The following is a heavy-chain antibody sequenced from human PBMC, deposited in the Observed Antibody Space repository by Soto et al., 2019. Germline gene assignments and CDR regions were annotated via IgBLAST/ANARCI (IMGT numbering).Heavy chain of an antibody. CDR1: GGTFSSYA. D-gene: IGHD3-10*01. Sequence: QVQLVQSGAEVKKPGSSVKVSCKASGGTFSSYAISWMRQAPGQGLEWMGGIIPIFGTANYAQKFQGRVTITADESTSTAYMELSSLRSEDTAVYYCARGKVMVRGVIITLSYYYGMDVWGQGTTVTVSS. CDR3: ARGKVMVRGVIITLSYYYGMDV. J-gene: IGHJ6*02. CDR2: IIPIFGTA. V-gene: IGHV1-69*01.